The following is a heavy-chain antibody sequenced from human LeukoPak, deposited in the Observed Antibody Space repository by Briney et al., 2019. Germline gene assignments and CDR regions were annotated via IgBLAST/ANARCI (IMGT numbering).Heavy chain of an antibody. CDR2: INPNSGGT. Sequence: GASVKVSCKASGYTFTGYYMHWVRQAPGQGLEWMGWINPNSGGTNCAQKFQGRVTMTRDTSISTAHMELSRLRSDDTAVYYCARDLGYSGYDSGDYWGQGTLVTVSS. V-gene: IGHV1-2*02. J-gene: IGHJ4*02. CDR1: GYTFTGYY. CDR3: ARDLGYSGYDSGDY. D-gene: IGHD5-12*01.